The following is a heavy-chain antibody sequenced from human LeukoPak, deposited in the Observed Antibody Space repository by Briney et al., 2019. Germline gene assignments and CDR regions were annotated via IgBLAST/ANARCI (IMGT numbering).Heavy chain of an antibody. CDR1: GYTFTSHG. J-gene: IGHJ6*03. D-gene: IGHD6-6*01. Sequence: ASVKVSCKASGYTFTSHGFSWVRQAPGQGPEWMGWMNPNSGNTGYAQKFQGRVTMTRNTSISTAYMELSSLRSEDTAVYYCARETGIAARRYYYYMDVWGKGTTVTVSS. CDR2: MNPNSGNT. CDR3: ARETGIAARRYYYYMDV. V-gene: IGHV1-8*02.